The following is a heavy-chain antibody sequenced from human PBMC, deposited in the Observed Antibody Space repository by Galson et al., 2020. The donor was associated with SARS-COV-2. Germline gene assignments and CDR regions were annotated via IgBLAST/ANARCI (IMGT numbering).Heavy chain of an antibody. Sequence: SETLSLTCTVSGGSISSYYWSWIRQPPGKGLDWTGYLYYSGSTNYNPSLKSRVTISVDTSKNQFSLKLSSVTAADTAVYYCARVIPEDIAAAGPAWYFDLWGRGTLVTVSS. CDR3: ARVIPEDIAAAGPAWYFDL. CDR2: LYYSGST. J-gene: IGHJ2*01. D-gene: IGHD6-13*01. CDR1: GGSISSYY. V-gene: IGHV4-59*13.